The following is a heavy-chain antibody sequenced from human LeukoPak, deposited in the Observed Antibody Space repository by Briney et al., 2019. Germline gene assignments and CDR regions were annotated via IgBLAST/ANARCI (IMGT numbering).Heavy chain of an antibody. CDR2: IYYSGST. CDR1: GGSISSYY. V-gene: IGHV4-59*12. D-gene: IGHD3-9*01. CDR3: ATYKEGDINWFDP. Sequence: SETLSLTCTVSGGSISSYYWSWIRQPPGKGLEWIGYIYYSGSTNYNPSLKSRVTISVDTSKNRFSLKLTSVTAADTAIYCCATYKEGDINWFDPWGQGILVTVSS. J-gene: IGHJ5*02.